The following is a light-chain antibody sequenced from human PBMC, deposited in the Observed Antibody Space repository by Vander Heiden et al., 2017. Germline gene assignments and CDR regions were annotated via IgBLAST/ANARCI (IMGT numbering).Light chain of an antibody. J-gene: IGLJ2*01. CDR2: DVT. Sequence: QSALTQPASVSGSPGQSLTISCTGTTSHVGAFNYVSWYQQHPGKAPRLLIYDVTTRPSGGSGRFSGSKSGITASLTISGLQAEDEADYYCTSYSSSSTPVVFGGGTKLTVL. CDR1: TSHVGAFNY. V-gene: IGLV2-14*03. CDR3: TSYSSSSTPVV.